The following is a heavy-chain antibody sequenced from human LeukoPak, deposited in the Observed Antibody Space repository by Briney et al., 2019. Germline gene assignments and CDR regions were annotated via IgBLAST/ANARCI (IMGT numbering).Heavy chain of an antibody. J-gene: IGHJ3*02. D-gene: IGHD3-22*01. Sequence: GAAVKVSCKASGYSFPGYYMHWVRQARGRGLEWMGMINPNGGQTSYAQKFQGRVTMTRDTSTSTVYMELRSLRSEDTAVYYCARGNTMIVVVNPGAFDIWGQGTMVTASS. V-gene: IGHV1-46*01. CDR3: ARGNTMIVVVNPGAFDI. CDR1: GYSFPGYY. CDR2: INPNGGQT.